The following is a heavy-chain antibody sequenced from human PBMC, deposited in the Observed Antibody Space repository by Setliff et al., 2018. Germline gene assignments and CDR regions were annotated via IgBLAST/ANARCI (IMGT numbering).Heavy chain of an antibody. CDR3: VRGPGPSVVVAIPFDH. Sequence: ASVKVSCKASGYIFTSYGFSWVRQAPGQGLEWMGWISTYNGKTNYAQKFQGRVTMTTDTSTSTAYMELRSLRSDDDTAVYYCVRGPGPSVVVAIPFDHWGQGSLVTVS. D-gene: IGHD5-12*01. CDR2: ISTYNGKT. V-gene: IGHV1-18*01. CDR1: GYIFTSYG. J-gene: IGHJ4*02.